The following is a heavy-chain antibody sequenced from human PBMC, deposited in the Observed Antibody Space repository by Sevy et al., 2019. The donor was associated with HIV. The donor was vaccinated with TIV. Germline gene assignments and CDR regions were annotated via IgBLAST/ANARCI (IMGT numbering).Heavy chain of an antibody. CDR1: GFTFSTYA. D-gene: IGHD2-15*01. CDR3: ARGYCGGGSCTAFDP. Sequence: GGSLRLSCAASGFTFSTYAMYWVRQAPGKGLEWVSVMYSGGSPYYADSVKGRFALSRDMSKNTVYLQMNSLRAEDTAVYYCARGYCGGGSCTAFDPWGQGTLVTVSS. V-gene: IGHV3-53*01. CDR2: MYSGGSP. J-gene: IGHJ5*02.